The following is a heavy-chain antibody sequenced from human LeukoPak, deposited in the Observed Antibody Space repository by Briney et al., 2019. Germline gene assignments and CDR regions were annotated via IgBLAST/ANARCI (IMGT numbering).Heavy chain of an antibody. Sequence: GGSLRLSCAASGFTFSSYAMSWVRQAPGKGLEWVSPISGSGGSTYYADSVKGRFTISRDNSKNTLYVRMSSLRAADTAVYYCAKDMTGYSSSWYDYWGQGTLVTVSS. V-gene: IGHV3-23*01. CDR1: GFTFSSYA. J-gene: IGHJ4*02. CDR2: ISGSGGST. D-gene: IGHD6-13*01. CDR3: AKDMTGYSSSWYDY.